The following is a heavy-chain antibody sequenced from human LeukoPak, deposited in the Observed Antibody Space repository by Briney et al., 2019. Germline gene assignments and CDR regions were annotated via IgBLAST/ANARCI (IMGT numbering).Heavy chain of an antibody. D-gene: IGHD6-19*01. CDR1: GFTFSSYS. Sequence: GGSLRLSSAASGFTFSSYSMNWVRQAPGKGLEWVSSISSSSSYIYYADSVKGRFTISRDNAKNSLYLQMNSLRAEDTAVYYCAREKAVADPFDYWGQGTLVTVSS. CDR2: ISSSSSYI. CDR3: AREKAVADPFDY. J-gene: IGHJ4*02. V-gene: IGHV3-21*01.